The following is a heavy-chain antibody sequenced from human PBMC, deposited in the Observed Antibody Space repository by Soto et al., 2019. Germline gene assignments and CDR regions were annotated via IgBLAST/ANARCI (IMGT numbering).Heavy chain of an antibody. J-gene: IGHJ4*02. CDR1: GGSISGYY. CDR3: ERDGASSRV. CDR2: IYYSGST. D-gene: IGHD6-13*01. Sequence: SETLSLTCTVSGGSISGYYWTWIRQPPGKGLEWIGYIYYSGSTNYNPSLKSRVTISVDTSKNQFSLKLSSVTAADTAVYYCERDGASSRVWGQGTLVTVSS. V-gene: IGHV4-59*01.